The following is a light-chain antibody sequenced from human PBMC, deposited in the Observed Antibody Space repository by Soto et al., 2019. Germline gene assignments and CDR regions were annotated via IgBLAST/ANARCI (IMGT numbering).Light chain of an antibody. V-gene: IGKV1-39*01. J-gene: IGKJ1*01. CDR3: QQSYSTPRT. CDR2: AAS. Sequence: DIQMTQSPSSLSASVGDRVTITFRASQSISSYLNWYQQKPGKAPKLLIYAASSLQSGVPSRFSGSGSGTDFTLTISSLQPEDFATYYCQQSYSTPRTFGQGTKVDMK. CDR1: QSISSY.